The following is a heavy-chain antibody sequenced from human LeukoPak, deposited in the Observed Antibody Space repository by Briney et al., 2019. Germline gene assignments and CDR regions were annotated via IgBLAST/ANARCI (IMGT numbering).Heavy chain of an antibody. Sequence: PSETLSLTCTVSGGSISSSSYYWGWIRQPPGKGLEWIGSIYYSGSTYYNPSLKSRVTISVDTSKNQFSLKLSSVTAADTAVYYCAKGIAGYLALDYWGQGTLVTVSS. CDR1: GGSISSSSYY. V-gene: IGHV4-39*07. D-gene: IGHD6-13*01. CDR3: AKGIAGYLALDY. J-gene: IGHJ4*02. CDR2: IYYSGST.